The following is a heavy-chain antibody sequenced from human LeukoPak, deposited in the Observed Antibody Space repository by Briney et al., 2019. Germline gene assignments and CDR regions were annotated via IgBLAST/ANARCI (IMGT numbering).Heavy chain of an antibody. D-gene: IGHD3-3*01. J-gene: IGHJ4*02. V-gene: IGHV4-38-2*02. CDR1: GYSISSGYY. CDR3: AIWSGYFFDY. Sequence: PSETLSLTCTVSGYSISSGYYRGWIRQPPGKGREWIGSIYHSGSTYHNPSLKSRVTISVDTSKNQFSLKLSSVTAADTAVYYCAIWSGYFFDYWGQGTLVTVSS. CDR2: IYHSGST.